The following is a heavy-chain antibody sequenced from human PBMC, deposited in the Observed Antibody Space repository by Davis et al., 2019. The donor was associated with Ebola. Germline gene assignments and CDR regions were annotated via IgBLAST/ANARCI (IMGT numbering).Heavy chain of an antibody. V-gene: IGHV1-3*01. J-gene: IGHJ6*04. CDR2: INAGNGNT. CDR1: GYTFTSYA. CDR3: ASYYGEDYGMDV. Sequence: AASVKVSCKASGYTFTSYAMHWVRQAPGQRLEWMGWINAGNGNTKYSQKFQGRVTMTTDTSTSTAYMELRSLRSDDTAVYYCASYYGEDYGMDVWGKGTTVTVSS. D-gene: IGHD4-17*01.